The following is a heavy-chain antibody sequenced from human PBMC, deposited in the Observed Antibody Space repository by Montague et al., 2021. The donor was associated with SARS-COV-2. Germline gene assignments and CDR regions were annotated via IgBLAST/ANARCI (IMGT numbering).Heavy chain of an antibody. CDR2: ITYDSGTT. CDR3: ARDCRSSSCTNWGY. D-gene: IGHD2-2*01. CDR1: GFTFSGHA. V-gene: IGHV3-23*01. Sequence: SLRLSCAASGFTFSGHAMSWVRQAPGKGPEWVSTITYDSGTTYYADSVKGRFTISRDNSKSTLYLQMNSLRVEDTAVYYCARDCRSSSCTNWGYWGQGTLVTVSS. J-gene: IGHJ4*02.